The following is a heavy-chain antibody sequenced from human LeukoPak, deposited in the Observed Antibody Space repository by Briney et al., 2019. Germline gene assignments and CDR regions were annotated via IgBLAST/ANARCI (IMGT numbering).Heavy chain of an antibody. D-gene: IGHD6-19*01. CDR2: IYYSGST. V-gene: IGHV4-39*07. CDR3: AREGDSSGWYDY. Sequence: GSLRLSCVASGFTFSSYSLNWVRQAPGKGLEWIGSIYYSGSTYYNPSLKSRVTISVDTSKNQFSLKLSSVTAADTAVYYCAREGDSSGWYDYWGQGTLVTVSS. CDR1: GFTFSSYS. J-gene: IGHJ4*02.